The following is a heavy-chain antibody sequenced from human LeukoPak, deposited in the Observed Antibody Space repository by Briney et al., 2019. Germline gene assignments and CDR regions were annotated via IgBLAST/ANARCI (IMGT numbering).Heavy chain of an antibody. CDR1: GGSISSGGYS. D-gene: IGHD3-3*01. V-gene: IGHV4-30-2*01. J-gene: IGHJ6*03. Sequence: KSSETLSLTCAVSGGSISSGGYSWSWIRQPPGKGLEWIGYIYHSGSTYYNPSLKSRVTISVDRSKNQFSLKLSSVTAADTAVYYCAREGSYYDFWSGFPLTMDVWGKGTTVTVSS. CDR3: AREGSYYDFWSGFPLTMDV. CDR2: IYHSGST.